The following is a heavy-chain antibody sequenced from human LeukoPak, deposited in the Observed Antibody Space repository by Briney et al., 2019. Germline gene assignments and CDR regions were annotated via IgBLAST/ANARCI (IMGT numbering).Heavy chain of an antibody. Sequence: SVKVSCKASGGTFSRFTISWVRQAPGQGFEWMGGITPIFGTANYAQKFQGRVTITADESTSTAYMELSSLRSEDTAVYYCARAIRDYDFWSGYFRTPYYYYGMDVWGQGTTVTVSS. D-gene: IGHD3-3*01. V-gene: IGHV1-69*13. CDR1: GGTFSRFT. CDR2: ITPIFGTA. CDR3: ARAIRDYDFWSGYFRTPYYYYGMDV. J-gene: IGHJ6*02.